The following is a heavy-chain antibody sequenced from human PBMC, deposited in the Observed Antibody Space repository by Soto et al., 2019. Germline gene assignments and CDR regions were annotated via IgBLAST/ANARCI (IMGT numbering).Heavy chain of an antibody. D-gene: IGHD6-6*01. J-gene: IGHJ4*02. CDR2: ISAHNGNT. CDR3: AGDFSPQLGAPPPPRY. V-gene: IGHV1-18*01. CDR1: GYTFTNYE. Sequence: ASVKVSCKASGYTFTNYEISWVRQAPGQGLEWVGWISAHNGNTNYVQKLQGRVTMTTDSSTSTAYMELRSLRSDDTAVYYCAGDFSPQLGAPPPPRYWGQGTLVTVSS.